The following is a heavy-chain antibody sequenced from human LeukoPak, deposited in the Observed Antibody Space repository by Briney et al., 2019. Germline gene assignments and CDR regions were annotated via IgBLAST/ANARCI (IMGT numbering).Heavy chain of an antibody. J-gene: IGHJ4*02. V-gene: IGHV3-21*01. CDR2: ITSSNSYM. CDR3: ARGRYEYSSLLGHYYFDY. D-gene: IGHD6-6*01. CDR1: GFTFSSYN. Sequence: GGSLRLSCAASGFTFSSYNINWVRQAPGKGLEWVSSITSSNSYMYYADSVKGRFTISRDNAKNSLCLHMNSLRAEDTAVYYCARGRYEYSSLLGHYYFDYWGQGTLVTVSS.